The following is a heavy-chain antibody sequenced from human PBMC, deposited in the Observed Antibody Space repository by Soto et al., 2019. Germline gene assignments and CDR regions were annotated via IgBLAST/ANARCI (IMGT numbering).Heavy chain of an antibody. CDR2: ISSDGSNK. CDR1: GFTFSSFG. D-gene: IGHD3-22*01. J-gene: IGHJ4*02. Sequence: QVQLVESGGGVVQPGRSLRLSCAASGFTFSSFGIHWVRQAPGKGLEWVAVISSDGSNKYYTDSVKGRFTISRDSSKNTLDLQMDSLRVDDTAVYFCAKGSTSSAYSSLDYWGQGTLVTVSS. CDR3: AKGSTSSAYSSLDY. V-gene: IGHV3-30*18.